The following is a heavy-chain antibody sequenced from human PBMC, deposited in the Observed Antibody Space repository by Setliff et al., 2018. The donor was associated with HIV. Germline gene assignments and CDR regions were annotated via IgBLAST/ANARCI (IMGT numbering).Heavy chain of an antibody. CDR1: GYTFTGYY. CDR3: ARDHYDSSGYIFFPGLPDY. CDR2: INPNNGGT. D-gene: IGHD3-22*01. J-gene: IGHJ4*02. V-gene: IGHV1-2*02. Sequence: ASVKVSCKASGYTFTGYYMHWVRQAPGQGLEWMGWINPNNGGTNYAQRFQGRVTMTRDTSISTAYMELSRLRSDDTAVYYCARDHYDSSGYIFFPGLPDYWGQGTLVTVSS.